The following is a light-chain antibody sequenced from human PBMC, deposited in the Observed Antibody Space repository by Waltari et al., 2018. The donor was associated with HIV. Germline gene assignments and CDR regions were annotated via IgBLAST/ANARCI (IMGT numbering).Light chain of an antibody. CDR3: CSYAGNYTLV. CDR2: DVS. Sequence: QSALTQPRSVSGSPGQSVTISCTGTSSDVGGYNSVSWYQQHPGKAPKFMIYDVSKRPSGVPDRFSGSKSDNTASLTISGLQAEDEADYYCCSYAGNYTLVFGGGTKLTVL. V-gene: IGLV2-11*01. J-gene: IGLJ3*02. CDR1: SSDVGGYNS.